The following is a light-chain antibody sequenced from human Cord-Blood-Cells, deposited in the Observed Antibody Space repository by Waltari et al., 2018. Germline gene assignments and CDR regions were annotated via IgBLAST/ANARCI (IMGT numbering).Light chain of an antibody. CDR2: GAS. CDR3: QQYGSSPPT. Sequence: EIVLTQSPGTPSLSPGERATLSCRASQSVSSSYLAWYQQKPGQAPRLLIYGASSRATGIPDRFSGSGSGTDLTLTISRLEPEDFAVYYWQQYGSSPPTFGQGTKVEIK. V-gene: IGKV3-20*01. CDR1: QSVSSSY. J-gene: IGKJ1*01.